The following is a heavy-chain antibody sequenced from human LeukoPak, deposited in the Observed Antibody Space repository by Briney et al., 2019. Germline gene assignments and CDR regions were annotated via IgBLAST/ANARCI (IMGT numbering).Heavy chain of an antibody. V-gene: IGHV4-59*01. CDR2: IYYSGST. Sequence: SETLSLTCTVSSRSISSYYWSWIRQPPGKGLEWIGHIYYSGSTNYNPSLKSRVTISVDSNKNHFPLEQSSVSAGDTAVYYCARHSGWSDYWGQGTLVTVSS. J-gene: IGHJ4*02. CDR3: ARHSGWSDY. D-gene: IGHD6-19*01. CDR1: SRSISSYY.